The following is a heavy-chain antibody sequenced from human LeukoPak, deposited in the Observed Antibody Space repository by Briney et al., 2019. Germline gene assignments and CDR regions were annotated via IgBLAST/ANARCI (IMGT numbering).Heavy chain of an antibody. CDR2: ISYDGSNK. Sequence: GGSLRLSCAASGFTFSSYAMHWVRQAPGKGLEWVAVISYDGSNKYYADSVKGRFTISRDNSKNTLYLQMNSLRAEDTAVYYCARHAPDMGYSSGRNRRDYYYYMDVWGKGTTVTISS. CDR3: ARHAPDMGYSSGRNRRDYYYYMDV. J-gene: IGHJ6*03. CDR1: GFTFSSYA. D-gene: IGHD6-19*01. V-gene: IGHV3-30*04.